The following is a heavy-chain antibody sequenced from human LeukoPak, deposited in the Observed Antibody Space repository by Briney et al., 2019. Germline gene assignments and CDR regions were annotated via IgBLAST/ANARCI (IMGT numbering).Heavy chain of an antibody. Sequence: GGSLKLSCAASGFTFSGSAMHWVRQASGKGLEWVGRIRSKANSYATAYAASVKGRFTISRDDSKNTAYLQMNSLRTEDTAVYYCAKDLGSGWTTGPHHYFDYWGQGTLVIVSS. CDR1: GFTFSGSA. V-gene: IGHV3-73*01. J-gene: IGHJ4*02. D-gene: IGHD6-19*01. CDR3: AKDLGSGWTTGPHHYFDY. CDR2: IRSKANSYAT.